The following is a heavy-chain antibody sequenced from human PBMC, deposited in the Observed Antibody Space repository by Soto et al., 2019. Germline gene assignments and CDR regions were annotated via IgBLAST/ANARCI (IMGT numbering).Heavy chain of an antibody. CDR3: ARHNYGVDV. J-gene: IGHJ6*02. Sequence: SETLSLTCTVSGGSISSSDHYWGWIRQPPGRGLEWIGSMYYSGSTYYNPPLESRVTISIDASKNQFSLKLSSVTAADTAVYYCARHNYGVDVWGQGTTGTSP. CDR1: GGSISSSDHY. V-gene: IGHV4-39*01. CDR2: MYYSGST.